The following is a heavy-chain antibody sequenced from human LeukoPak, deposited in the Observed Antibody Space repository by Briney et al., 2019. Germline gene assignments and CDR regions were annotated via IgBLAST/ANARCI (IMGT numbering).Heavy chain of an antibody. CDR2: AWNDGRTT. Sequence: GRSLRLSCATSGFTFWKYGMHWVRQAPGKRLEWVAIAWNDGRTTHHADSVKGRFSISRDNSKNTLYLQMNSLRAEDTAVYYCATDGSERDIDNWGRGTLVTVSA. J-gene: IGHJ4*02. CDR1: GFTFWKYG. V-gene: IGHV3-33*01. D-gene: IGHD1-26*01. CDR3: ATDGSERDIDN.